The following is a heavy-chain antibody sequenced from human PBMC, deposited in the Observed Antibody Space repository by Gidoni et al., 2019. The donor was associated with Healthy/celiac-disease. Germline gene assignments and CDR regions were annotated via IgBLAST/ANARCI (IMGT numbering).Heavy chain of an antibody. Sequence: QVQLVESGGGVVQPGRSLRLSCAASGFTFSSHGMPCVRQAPGKGLEWVAVIWYDGSNKYYADSVKGRFTISRDNSKNTLYLQMNSLRAEDTAVYYCASSTYYDILTGYYYYYYGMDVWGQGTTVTVSS. CDR1: GFTFSSHG. CDR2: IWYDGSNK. V-gene: IGHV3-33*01. CDR3: ASSTYYDILTGYYYYYYGMDV. D-gene: IGHD3-9*01. J-gene: IGHJ6*02.